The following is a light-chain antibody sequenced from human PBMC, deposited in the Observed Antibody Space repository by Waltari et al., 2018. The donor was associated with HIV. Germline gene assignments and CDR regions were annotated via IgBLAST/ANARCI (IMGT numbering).Light chain of an antibody. Sequence: SSRAGQRASRGHGAWYQQKPGQAPRRLIYGASSRATGIPDRFSCSGSGTYFILTISGLEPEDFAVYYCQQYGGSRWTFGQGTKVE. CDR2: GAS. V-gene: IGKV3-20*01. CDR1: QRASRGH. CDR3: QQYGGSRWT. J-gene: IGKJ1*01.